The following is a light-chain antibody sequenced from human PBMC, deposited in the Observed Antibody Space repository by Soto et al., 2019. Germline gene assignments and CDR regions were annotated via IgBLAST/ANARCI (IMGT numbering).Light chain of an antibody. V-gene: IGKV3-20*01. Sequence: EIVLTQSPGTLSLSPGERATLSCRASQSVSGSYLAWYQQKPGQAPRLLIYGASSRAIGIPDRFSGSGSGTDFTLTISSLQPEDFATYYCQQNYGTPGTFGQGTKVDVK. J-gene: IGKJ1*01. CDR3: QQNYGTPGT. CDR1: QSVSGSY. CDR2: GAS.